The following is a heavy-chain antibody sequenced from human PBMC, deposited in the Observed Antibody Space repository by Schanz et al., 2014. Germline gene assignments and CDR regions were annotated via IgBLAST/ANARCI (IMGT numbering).Heavy chain of an antibody. CDR3: AKEDRTHSSDYVY. CDR2: ISGSGGST. D-gene: IGHD3-22*01. Sequence: EVQLVESGGGLVQPGGSLRLSCATSGFTFTTFAMTWVRQAPGKGLEWVSAISGSGGSTYYADSVKGRFTISRDNSKNTLYLQMNSLRPEDTAVYYCAKEDRTHSSDYVYWGQGTLVTVSS. CDR1: GFTFTTFA. J-gene: IGHJ4*02. V-gene: IGHV3-23*04.